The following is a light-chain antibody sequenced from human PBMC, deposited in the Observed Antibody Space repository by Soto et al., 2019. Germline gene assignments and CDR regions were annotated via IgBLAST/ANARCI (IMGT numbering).Light chain of an antibody. Sequence: QPVLTQSPSASASLGASVKLTCTLSRGHTNYAIAWHQQQPEKGPRYLINLHSDGSQIKGDGIPDRFSASSSGAERYLTISSLQSDDEADYYCQTWGTGIGVFGGGTKLTVL. CDR2: LHSDGSQ. V-gene: IGLV4-69*01. CDR3: QTWGTGIGV. J-gene: IGLJ2*01. CDR1: RGHTNYA.